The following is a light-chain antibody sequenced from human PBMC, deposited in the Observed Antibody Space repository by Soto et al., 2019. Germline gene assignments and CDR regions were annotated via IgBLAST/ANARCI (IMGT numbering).Light chain of an antibody. CDR2: DVS. V-gene: IGLV2-11*01. CDR3: TSYAGSNNLV. CDR1: SSDVGTYNY. Sequence: QSALTQPRSVSGSPKQSVTISCTGTSSDVGTYNYVSWFQQHPGKAPKLMISDVSKRPSGVPDRFSGSKSGNTASLTISGLQAEDEADYYCTSYAGSNNLVFAGGTKLTVL. J-gene: IGLJ3*02.